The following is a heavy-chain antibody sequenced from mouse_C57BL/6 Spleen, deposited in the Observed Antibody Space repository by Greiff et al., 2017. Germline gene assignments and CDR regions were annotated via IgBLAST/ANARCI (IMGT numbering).Heavy chain of an antibody. CDR2: IDPSDSYT. CDR3: AITLYEGYFDV. Sequence: QVQLKQPGAELVMPGASVKLSCKASGYTFTSYWMHWVKQRPGQGLEWIGEIDPSDSYTNYNQKFKGKSTLTVDKSSSTAYMQLSSLTSEDSAVYYCAITLYEGYFDVWGSGTTVTVSS. D-gene: IGHD2-3*01. V-gene: IGHV1-69*01. J-gene: IGHJ1*01. CDR1: GYTFTSYW.